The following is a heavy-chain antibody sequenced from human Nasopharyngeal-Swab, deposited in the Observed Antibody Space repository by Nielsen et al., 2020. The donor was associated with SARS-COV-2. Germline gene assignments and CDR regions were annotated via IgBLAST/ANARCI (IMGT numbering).Heavy chain of an antibody. V-gene: IGHV3-30*19. CDR3: ARSAGGSYYGAFDI. D-gene: IGHD1-26*01. CDR1: GFTFSSYG. Sequence: GGSLRLSCAASGFTFSSYGMHWVRQAPGKGLEWVAVISYDGSNKYYADSVKGRFTISRDNSKNTLYLQMNSLRAEDTAVYYCARSAGGSYYGAFDIWGQGTMVTVSS. J-gene: IGHJ3*02. CDR2: ISYDGSNK.